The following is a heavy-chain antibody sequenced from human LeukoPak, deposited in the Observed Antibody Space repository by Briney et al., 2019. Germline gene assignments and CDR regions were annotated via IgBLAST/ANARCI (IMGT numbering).Heavy chain of an antibody. CDR1: GYTFTSYG. V-gene: IGHV1-18*01. J-gene: IGHJ6*03. Sequence: ASVKVSCKASGYTFTSYGISWVRQAPGQGLEWMGWISAYNGNTNYAQKLQGRVTMTTDTSTSTAYMELRSLRSEDTAVYYCARGRNSRLRMGWGYYYYMDVWGKGTTVTVSS. CDR3: ARGRNSRLRMGWGYYYYMDV. CDR2: ISAYNGNT. D-gene: IGHD1-14*01.